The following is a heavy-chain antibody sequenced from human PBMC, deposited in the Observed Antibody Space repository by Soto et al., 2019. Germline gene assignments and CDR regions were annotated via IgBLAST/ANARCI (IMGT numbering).Heavy chain of an antibody. J-gene: IGHJ4*02. V-gene: IGHV4-39*01. D-gene: IGHD4-17*01. Sequence: RXETLSLTYTVSGSYIITDNYFWDWIRQSRRRGLELIGSISYSGRTYDNPSLQSRVTISIDASKNQFSLKLTSVTTADTAVYYCARRRASDYGGNHHPYGFDRWGQGALVTVSS. CDR2: ISYSGRT. CDR3: ARRRASDYGGNHHPYGFDR. CDR1: GSYIITDNYF.